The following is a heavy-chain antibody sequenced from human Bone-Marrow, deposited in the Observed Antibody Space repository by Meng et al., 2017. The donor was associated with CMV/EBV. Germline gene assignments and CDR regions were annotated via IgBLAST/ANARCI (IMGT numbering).Heavy chain of an antibody. J-gene: IGHJ4*02. CDR1: GFTFSSYW. CDR3: AREGVGALGY. CDR2: INSDGSST. V-gene: IGHV3-74*01. D-gene: IGHD1-26*01. Sequence: GESLKISCAASGFTFSSYWMHWVRQAPGKGLVWVSRINSDGSSTSYADSVKGRFTISRDNSKNTLYLQMNSLRAEDTAVYYCAREGVGALGYWGQGTLVTVSS.